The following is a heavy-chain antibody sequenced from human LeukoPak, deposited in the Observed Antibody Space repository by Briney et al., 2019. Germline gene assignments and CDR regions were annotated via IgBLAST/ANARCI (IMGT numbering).Heavy chain of an antibody. D-gene: IGHD3-9*01. CDR1: GFTFSNAW. Sequence: GGSLRLSCAASGFTFSNAWMSWVRQAPGKGLEWVGRIKSKTDGVTTDYAAPVKGRFTISRDDSKNTLYLQMNSLKTEDTAVYYCTTGGLRYFHWPPPPGYYYYGMDVWGKGTTVTVSS. CDR3: TTGGLRYFHWPPPPGYYYYGMDV. J-gene: IGHJ6*04. V-gene: IGHV3-15*01. CDR2: IKSKTDGVTT.